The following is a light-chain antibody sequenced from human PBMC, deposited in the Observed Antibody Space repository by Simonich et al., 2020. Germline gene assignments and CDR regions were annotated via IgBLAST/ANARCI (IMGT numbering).Light chain of an antibody. Sequence: IVMTQSPDSLAVSMGERATINCKSSQSVLYSTNNKNYLAWYHQKPGQPPKLLIYWASTRESGVPDRFSGSGSGTDFTLTISSLQAEDVAVYYCQQYYSTPRTFGQGTKLEIK. CDR2: WAS. J-gene: IGKJ2*02. CDR1: QSVLYSTNNKNY. CDR3: QQYYSTPRT. V-gene: IGKV4-1*01.